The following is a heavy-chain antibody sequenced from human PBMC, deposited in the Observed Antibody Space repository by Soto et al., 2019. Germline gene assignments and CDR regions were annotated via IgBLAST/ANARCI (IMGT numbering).Heavy chain of an antibody. CDR2: ISSDGSST. CDR3: AISGWYGEGFYYYMDV. CDR1: GFTFSNYW. Sequence: VASGGGLVQPGGSLRLSCVASGFTFSNYWMHWVRQAPGKGLVWVSRISSDGSSTTYADSVKGRFTISRDNAKNTMYLQMNSLRAEDTAVYYCAISGWYGEGFYYYMDVWGKGTTVTVSS. V-gene: IGHV3-74*01. J-gene: IGHJ6*03. D-gene: IGHD6-19*01.